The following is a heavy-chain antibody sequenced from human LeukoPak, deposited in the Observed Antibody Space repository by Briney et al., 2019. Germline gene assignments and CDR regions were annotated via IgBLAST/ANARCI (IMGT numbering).Heavy chain of an antibody. Sequence: GGSLRLSCAASGFTVSSNYMSWVRQAPGKGLEWVSVIYSDGSTYYADSVKGRFTISRDNSKNTLYLQMNSLRVEDTAVYYCARNIYVWGSYRYFTDGMDVWGQGTTVTVSS. CDR2: IYSDGST. V-gene: IGHV3-53*01. D-gene: IGHD3-16*02. J-gene: IGHJ6*02. CDR3: ARNIYVWGSYRYFTDGMDV. CDR1: GFTVSSNY.